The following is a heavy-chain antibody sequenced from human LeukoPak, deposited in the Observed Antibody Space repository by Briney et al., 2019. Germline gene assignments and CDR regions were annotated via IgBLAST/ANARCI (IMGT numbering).Heavy chain of an antibody. J-gene: IGHJ5*02. CDR3: ARHSVDITIFGVVIHNWFDP. D-gene: IGHD3-3*01. CDR1: GGSISSSSYY. CDR2: IYYSGST. Sequence: SETLSLTCTVSGGSISSSSYYWGWIRQPPGKGLEWIGSIYYSGSTYYNPSLKSRVTISVDTSKNQFSLKLSSVTAADTAVYYCARHSVDITIFGVVIHNWFDPWGQGTLVTVSS. V-gene: IGHV4-39*01.